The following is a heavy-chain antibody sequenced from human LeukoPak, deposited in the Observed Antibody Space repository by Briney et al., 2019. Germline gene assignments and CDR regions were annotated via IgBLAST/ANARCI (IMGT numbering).Heavy chain of an antibody. Sequence: PSQTLSLTCAVSGGSISSGGYSWSWIRQPPGKGLEWIGYIYHSGSTYYNPSLKSRVTISVDRSKNQFSLKLSSVTAADTAVYYCARGAYCGGDCYYFDYWGQGTLVTVPS. D-gene: IGHD2-21*02. J-gene: IGHJ4*02. CDR2: IYHSGST. CDR3: ARGAYCGGDCYYFDY. V-gene: IGHV4-30-2*01. CDR1: GGSISSGGYS.